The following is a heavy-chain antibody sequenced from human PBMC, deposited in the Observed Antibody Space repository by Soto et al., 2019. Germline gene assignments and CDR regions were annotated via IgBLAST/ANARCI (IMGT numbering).Heavy chain of an antibody. CDR2: MSPNGGGS. V-gene: IGHV1-8*02. D-gene: IGHD2-2*01. J-gene: IGHJ2*01. CDR3: ARVPKVVVVPPASYWYFDL. Sequence: ASVKVSCKASGNTFTTYYVHWVRQAPGQGLEWMGGMSPNGGGSGHAQKFQGRITMTRDTSISTAYMELSGLRSEDTAVYYCARVPKVVVVPPASYWYFDLWGRGTLVTVS. CDR1: GNTFTTYY.